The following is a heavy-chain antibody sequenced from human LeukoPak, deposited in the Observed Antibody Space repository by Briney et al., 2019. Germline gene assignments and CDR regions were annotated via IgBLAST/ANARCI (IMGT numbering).Heavy chain of an antibody. CDR1: GGSISSYY. Sequence: PSGTLSLTCSVSGGSISSYYWSWIRQPAGKGLEWIGRIYTSGSTNYNPSLKSRVIMSIDTSKNHFSLKLSSVTAADTAVYYCARSTTGWTNLDYWGQGTLVTVSS. D-gene: IGHD1-1*01. V-gene: IGHV4-4*07. CDR2: IYTSGST. J-gene: IGHJ4*02. CDR3: ARSTTGWTNLDY.